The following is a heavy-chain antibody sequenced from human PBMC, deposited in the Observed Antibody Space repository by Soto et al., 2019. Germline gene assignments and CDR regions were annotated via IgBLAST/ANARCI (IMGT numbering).Heavy chain of an antibody. CDR3: ASSSGALDH. CDR1: GFTFSSYG. D-gene: IGHD3-22*01. Sequence: GGSLRLSCAASGFTFSSYGMHWVRQAPGKGLEWVAVISYDGSNKYYADSVKGRFTISRDNSKNTLYLQMNSLRAEDTAVYYCASSSGALDHWGQGTLVTVSS. J-gene: IGHJ4*02. V-gene: IGHV3-30*03. CDR2: ISYDGSNK.